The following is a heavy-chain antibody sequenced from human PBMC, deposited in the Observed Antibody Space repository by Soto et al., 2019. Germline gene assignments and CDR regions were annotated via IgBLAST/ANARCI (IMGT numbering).Heavy chain of an antibody. CDR2: IYYSGST. J-gene: IGHJ2*01. D-gene: IGHD5-18*01. V-gene: IGHV4-30-4*01. CDR3: ARDRIQLWLQGYFDL. Sequence: QVQLQESGPGLVKPSQTLSLTCTVSGGSISSGDYYWRWIRQPPGKGLEWIGYIYYSGSTYYNPSLESRVTISVDTSKNQFSLKLSSVTAADTAVYYCARDRIQLWLQGYFDLWGRGTLVTVSS. CDR1: GGSISSGDYY.